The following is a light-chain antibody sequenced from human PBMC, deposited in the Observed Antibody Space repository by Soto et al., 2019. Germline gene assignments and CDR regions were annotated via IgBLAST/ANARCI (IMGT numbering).Light chain of an antibody. J-gene: IGKJ1*01. Sequence: EIVMTQSPATLSVSPGERVTLSYRASQSVSSSYLAWYQQKPGQAPRLLIYGASSRATGIPDRFSGSGSGTDFTLTISRLEPEDFAVYYCQQYGSSPPTFGQGTKVDIK. CDR2: GAS. V-gene: IGKV3-20*01. CDR3: QQYGSSPPT. CDR1: QSVSSSY.